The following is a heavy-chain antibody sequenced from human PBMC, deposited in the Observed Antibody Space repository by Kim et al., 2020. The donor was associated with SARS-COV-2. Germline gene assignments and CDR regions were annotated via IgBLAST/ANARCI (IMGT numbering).Heavy chain of an antibody. Sequence: GESLKISCKGSGYSFTSYWIGWVRQMPGKGLEWMGIIYPGDSDTRYSPSFQGQVTISADKSISTAYLQWSSLKASDTAMYYCARGTDYGDYESGWPRTLGYWGQGTLVTVSS. D-gene: IGHD4-17*01. CDR1: GYSFTSYW. V-gene: IGHV5-51*01. CDR2: IYPGDSDT. CDR3: ARGTDYGDYESGWPRTLGY. J-gene: IGHJ4*02.